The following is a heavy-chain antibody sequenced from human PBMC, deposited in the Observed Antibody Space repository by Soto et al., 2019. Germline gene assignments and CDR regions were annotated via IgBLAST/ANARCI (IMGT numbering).Heavy chain of an antibody. V-gene: IGHV4-59*08. Sequence: QVQLQESGPGLVKPSETLSLTCTVSGGSISSYYWSWIRQPPGKGLEWIGYIYYSGSTNYNPSLKSRVTISVDTSKNQFSLKLSSVTAADTAVYYCARGGTSSIKIATYYYYYMDVWGKGTTVTVSS. J-gene: IGHJ6*03. D-gene: IGHD2-21*01. CDR1: GGSISSYY. CDR3: ARGGTSSIKIATYYYYYMDV. CDR2: IYYSGST.